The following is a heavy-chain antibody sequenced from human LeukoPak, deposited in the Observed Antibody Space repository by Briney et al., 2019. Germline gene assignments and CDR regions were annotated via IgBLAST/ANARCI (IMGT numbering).Heavy chain of an antibody. J-gene: IGHJ6*03. CDR2: INPSGGST. CDR1: GYTFTSYY. Sequence: ASVKVSCKASGYTFTSYYMHWVRQAPGQGLEWMGIINPSGGSTSYAQKFQGRVTMTRDTSTSTVYMELSSLRSEDTAVYYCARGGGCSSTSCYVTYYYYYYMDVWGKGTTVTISS. V-gene: IGHV1-46*01. CDR3: ARGGGCSSTSCYVTYYYYYYMDV. D-gene: IGHD2-2*01.